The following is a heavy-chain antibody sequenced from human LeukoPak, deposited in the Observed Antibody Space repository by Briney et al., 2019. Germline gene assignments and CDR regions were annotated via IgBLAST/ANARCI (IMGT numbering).Heavy chain of an antibody. CDR2: INQDGSEK. J-gene: IGHJ4*02. CDR3: ARVEVVVEGMDY. D-gene: IGHD3-22*01. Sequence: PGGSLRLSCAASGFTFSSYWMTWVRQAPGKGLEWVATINQDGSEKYSVDSVKGRFTISGDNAKNSLYLQMNSLRAEDTAVYHCARVEVVVEGMDYWGQGTLVTVSS. CDR1: GFTFSSYW. V-gene: IGHV3-7*01.